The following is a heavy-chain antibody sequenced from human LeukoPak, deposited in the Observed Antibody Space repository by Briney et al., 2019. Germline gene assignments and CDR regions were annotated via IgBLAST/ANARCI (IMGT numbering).Heavy chain of an antibody. V-gene: IGHV3-66*01. J-gene: IGHJ4*02. CDR2: IYSGGST. D-gene: IGHD3-22*01. Sequence: GGSLRLSCAASGFTVSSNYMSWVRQAPGKGLEWVSVIYSGGSTYYADSVKGRFTISRDNSKNTLYLQMNSLRAEDTAVYYCATPGGYYDSSGYYYWGQGTLVTVSS. CDR1: GFTVSSNY. CDR3: ATPGGYYDSSGYYY.